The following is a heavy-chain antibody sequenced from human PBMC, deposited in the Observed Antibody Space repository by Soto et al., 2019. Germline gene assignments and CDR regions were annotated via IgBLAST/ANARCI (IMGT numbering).Heavy chain of an antibody. V-gene: IGHV1-3*01. CDR3: ARVPLRITMVRGVNWFDP. J-gene: IGHJ5*02. CDR2: INAGNGNT. Sequence: ASVKVSCKASGYTFTSYARHWGSQAPGQRLEWMGWINAGNGNTKYSQKFQGRVTITRDTSASTAYMELSSLRSEDTAVYYCARVPLRITMVRGVNWFDPWGQGTLVTVSS. D-gene: IGHD3-10*01. CDR1: GYTFTSYA.